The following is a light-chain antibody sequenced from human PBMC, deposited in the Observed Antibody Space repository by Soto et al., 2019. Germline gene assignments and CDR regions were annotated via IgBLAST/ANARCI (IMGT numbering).Light chain of an antibody. V-gene: IGLV2-14*01. CDR2: DVS. J-gene: IGLJ2*01. Sequence: QSALTQPASVSGSPGQSITISCTGTSSDVGGYNYVSWYQPHPGKAPKLMIYDVSNQPSGVSNRFSGSKSGNTASLTISGLQAEDEADYYCSSYTSSSTFVVFGGGTQLTVL. CDR1: SSDVGGYNY. CDR3: SSYTSSSTFVV.